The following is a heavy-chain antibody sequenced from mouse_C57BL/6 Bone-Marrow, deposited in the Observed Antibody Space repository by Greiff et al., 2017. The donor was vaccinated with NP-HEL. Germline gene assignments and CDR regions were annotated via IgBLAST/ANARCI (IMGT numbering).Heavy chain of an antibody. V-gene: IGHV1-55*01. Sequence: QVQLQQPGAELVKPGASVKMSCKASGYTFTSYWITWVKQRPGQGLEWIGDIYPGSGSTNYNEKFKSKATLTVDTSSSTAYMQLSSLTSEDSAVYYCASYYSNYEKGYFDDWGQGTTLTVSS. CDR2: IYPGSGST. CDR3: ASYYSNYEKGYFDD. J-gene: IGHJ2*01. D-gene: IGHD2-5*01. CDR1: GYTFTSYW.